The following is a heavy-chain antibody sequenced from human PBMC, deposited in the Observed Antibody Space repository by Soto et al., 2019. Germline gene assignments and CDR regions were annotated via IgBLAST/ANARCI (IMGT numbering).Heavy chain of an antibody. CDR2: SRNRVNSHTT. V-gene: IGHV3-72*01. J-gene: IGHJ6*01. CDR1: GFTFSDHY. D-gene: IGHD1-26*01. CDR3: TRGLLGGAPSYTFHGMDV. Sequence: EVQLVESGGGLVQPGGSLRLSCAASGFTFSDHYMNWVRQAPGKWLKWVARSRNRVNSHTTEYAASVKGRFTISRDESKSSLYRQMNSLKIEDTAVYYCTRGLLGGAPSYTFHGMDVWGQGTTVTLPS.